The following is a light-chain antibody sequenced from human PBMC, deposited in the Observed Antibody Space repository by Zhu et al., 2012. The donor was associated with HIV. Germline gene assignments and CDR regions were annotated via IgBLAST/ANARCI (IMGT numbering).Light chain of an antibody. CDR1: QDISNS. CDR3: QHLTLYPT. J-gene: IGKJ4*01. Sequence: DIQLTQSPSFLSASVGDRVTITCRASQDISNSLAWYQQTPDKAPKLLIYSASTLQTGVPSRFSGSGSGTEFTLTVSGLQPEDFATYFCQHLTLYPTFGGGSKVEIK. CDR2: SAS. V-gene: IGKV1-9*01.